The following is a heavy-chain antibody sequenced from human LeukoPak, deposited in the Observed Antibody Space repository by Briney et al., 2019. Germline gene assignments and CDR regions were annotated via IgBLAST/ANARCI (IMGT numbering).Heavy chain of an antibody. Sequence: PSETLSLTCAVYGGSFSGYYWSWLRQPPGKGLEWIGEINHSGSTNYNPSLKSRVTISVDTSKNQFSLKLSSVTAADTAVYYCASRRSSGFRFRGYFDYWGQGTLVTVSS. CDR3: ASRRSSGFRFRGYFDY. J-gene: IGHJ4*02. D-gene: IGHD6-19*01. V-gene: IGHV4-34*01. CDR1: GGSFSGYY. CDR2: INHSGST.